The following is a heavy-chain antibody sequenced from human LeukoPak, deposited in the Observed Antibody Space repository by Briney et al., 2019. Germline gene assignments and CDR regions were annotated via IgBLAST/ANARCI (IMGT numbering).Heavy chain of an antibody. V-gene: IGHV3-53*01. CDR2: IYSGGST. J-gene: IGHJ4*02. CDR1: GFTVSSNY. D-gene: IGHD6-13*01. Sequence: GGSLRLSCAASGFTVSSNYMSWVRQAPGQGLEWVSVIYSGGSTYYADSVKGRFTISRDNSKNTLYLQMNSRRAEDAAVYYCARDTAAGYFDYWGQGTLVTVSS. CDR3: ARDTAAGYFDY.